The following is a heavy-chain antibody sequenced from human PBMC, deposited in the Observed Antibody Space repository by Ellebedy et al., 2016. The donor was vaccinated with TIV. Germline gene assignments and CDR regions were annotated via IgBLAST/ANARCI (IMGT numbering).Heavy chain of an antibody. J-gene: IGHJ5*02. CDR1: GGSISSYY. CDR3: ARRRYYGSGSYFDP. V-gene: IGHV4-59*08. CDR2: IYYSGST. Sequence: MPSETLSLTCTVSGGSISSYYWSWIRQPPGKGLEWIVYIYYSGSTNYNPSLKSRVTISVDTSKNQFSLELRSVTAADTAVYYCARRRYYGSGSYFDPWGQGTLVTVSS. D-gene: IGHD3-10*01.